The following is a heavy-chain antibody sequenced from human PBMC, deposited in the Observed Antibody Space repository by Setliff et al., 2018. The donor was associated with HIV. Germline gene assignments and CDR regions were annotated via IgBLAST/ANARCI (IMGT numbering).Heavy chain of an antibody. Sequence: NPGGSLRLSCAASGFTFSDYYMSWIRQAPGKGLEWVSYISSSGSTIYYADSVKGRFTISRDNSKNTLYLQMSSLRAEDTAVYYCVKARVDGDYYYYYYMDVWGKGTTVTVSS. J-gene: IGHJ6*03. D-gene: IGHD4-17*01. CDR2: ISSSGSTI. V-gene: IGHV3-11*04. CDR1: GFTFSDYY. CDR3: VKARVDGDYYYYYYMDV.